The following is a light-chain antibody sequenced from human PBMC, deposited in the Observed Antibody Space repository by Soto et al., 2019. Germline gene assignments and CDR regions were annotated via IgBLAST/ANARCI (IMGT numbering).Light chain of an antibody. CDR1: QSVSNKY. J-gene: IGKJ1*01. CDR2: GAS. Sequence: EIVLTQSPGTLSLSPGERATLSCRSSQSVSNKYLAWYKQKPGQAPRLVIYGASNRATGIPDRFSGSGSGTEFTLTISSLKSEDYGVYFCQQYANWPKTFGHGTKVDI. V-gene: IGKV3-20*01. CDR3: QQYANWPKT.